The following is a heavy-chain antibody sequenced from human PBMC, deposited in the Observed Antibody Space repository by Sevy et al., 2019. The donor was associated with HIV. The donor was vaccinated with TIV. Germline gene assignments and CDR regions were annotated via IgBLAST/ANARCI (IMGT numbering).Heavy chain of an antibody. J-gene: IGHJ4*02. Sequence: QSQTLSLTCAVYGGSFSGYYWRWIRQPPGKGLEWIGEINHTGGTNYNPSLKSRVTISVDKSKNQFSLRLTSITAADTAMYYCASLDHWGQGTLVTVSS. CDR2: INHTGGT. CDR3: ASLDH. CDR1: GGSFSGYY. V-gene: IGHV4-34*01.